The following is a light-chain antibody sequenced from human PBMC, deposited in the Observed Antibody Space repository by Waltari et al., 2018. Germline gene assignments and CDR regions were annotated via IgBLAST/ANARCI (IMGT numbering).Light chain of an antibody. CDR2: KTS. V-gene: IGKV1-5*03. Sequence: DIQMTQSPSTLSASVGDTVTITCRASQSISHWLALYQQKPGKAPKLLISKTSILERGVPSRFSGVGSETEFALTISSLQPDDFATYHCQQYHTFYSFGQGTKLEIK. CDR1: QSISHW. J-gene: IGKJ2*03. CDR3: QQYHTFYS.